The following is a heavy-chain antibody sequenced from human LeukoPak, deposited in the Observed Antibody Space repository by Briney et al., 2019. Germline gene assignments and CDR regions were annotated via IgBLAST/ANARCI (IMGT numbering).Heavy chain of an antibody. CDR2: ISYDGSNK. J-gene: IGHJ3*02. V-gene: IGHV3-30*03. CDR3: ARDYRDAFDI. CDR1: GGSISSSS. Sequence: LSLTCTVSGGSISSSSYYWGWIRQPPGKGLEWVAVISYDGSNKYYADSVKGRFTISRDNSKNTLYLQMNSLRAEDTAVYYCARDYRDAFDIWGQGTMVTVSS.